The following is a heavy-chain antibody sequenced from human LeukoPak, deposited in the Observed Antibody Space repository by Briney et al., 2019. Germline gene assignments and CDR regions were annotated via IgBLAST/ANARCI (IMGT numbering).Heavy chain of an antibody. J-gene: IGHJ6*03. CDR1: GGSISSYY. D-gene: IGHD6-6*01. CDR2: IYYSGST. CDR3: ARWSGSVTARNYYYYMDV. Sequence: SETLSLTCTVSGGSISSYYWSWIRQPPGKGPEWIGYIYYSGSTNYNPSLKSRVTISVDTSKNQFSLNLSSVTAADTAVYYCARWSGSVTARNYYYYMDVWGEGTTVTVSS. V-gene: IGHV4-59*08.